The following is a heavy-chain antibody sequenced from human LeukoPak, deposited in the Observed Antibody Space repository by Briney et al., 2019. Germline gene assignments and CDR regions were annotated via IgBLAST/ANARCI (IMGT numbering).Heavy chain of an antibody. V-gene: IGHV1-2*02. CDR1: GYTFTGYY. CDR3: ARTSMIVVVSPFDY. D-gene: IGHD3-22*01. J-gene: IGHJ4*02. Sequence: ASVKVSCKASGYTFTGYYMHWVRQAPGQGLEWMGWINPNSGGTNYAQKFQGRVTMTRDTSISIAYMELSRLRSDDTAVYYCARTSMIVVVSPFDYWGQGTLVTVSS. CDR2: INPNSGGT.